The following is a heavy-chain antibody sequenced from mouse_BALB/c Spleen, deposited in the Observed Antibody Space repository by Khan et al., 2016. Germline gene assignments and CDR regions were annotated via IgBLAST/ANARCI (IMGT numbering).Heavy chain of an antibody. CDR1: GYTFTDYS. J-gene: IGHJ2*01. V-gene: IGHV9-2-1*01. Sequence: QIQLVQSGPELKKPGETVKISCKASGYTFTDYSMHWVKQAPGKGLKWMGWINTETGEPTYADDFKGRFAFSLETSASTAYLQINNLKNEDTATYFCAREGVYGYDDSDYWGQGTTLTVSS. CDR2: INTETGEP. D-gene: IGHD2-2*01. CDR3: AREGVYGYDDSDY.